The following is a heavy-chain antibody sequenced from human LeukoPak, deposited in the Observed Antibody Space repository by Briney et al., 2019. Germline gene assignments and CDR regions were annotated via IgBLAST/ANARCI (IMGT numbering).Heavy chain of an antibody. V-gene: IGHV1-18*01. J-gene: IGHJ4*02. Sequence: WASVKVSCKASGYSFTSYGINWVRRAPGQGLEWMGWISTDNGNTDYAQNLQGRVTMTTDTSTSTAYMELRSLRSDDTAVYYCARGYSYGYGPLDYWGQGTLVTVSS. D-gene: IGHD5-18*01. CDR1: GYSFTSYG. CDR2: ISTDNGNT. CDR3: ARGYSYGYGPLDY.